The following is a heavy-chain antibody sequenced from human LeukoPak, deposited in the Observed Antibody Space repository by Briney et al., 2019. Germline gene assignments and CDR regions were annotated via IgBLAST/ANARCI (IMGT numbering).Heavy chain of an antibody. CDR2: ISYDGSNK. Sequence: PGRSLRLSCAASGFTFSSYGMHWVRQAPGKGLXXVAVISYDGSNKYYADSVKGRFTISRDNSKNTLYLQMNSLRAEDTAVYYCATGLGESFDYWGQGTLVTVSS. D-gene: IGHD3-10*01. CDR1: GFTFSSYG. CDR3: ATGLGESFDY. V-gene: IGHV3-30*03. J-gene: IGHJ4*02.